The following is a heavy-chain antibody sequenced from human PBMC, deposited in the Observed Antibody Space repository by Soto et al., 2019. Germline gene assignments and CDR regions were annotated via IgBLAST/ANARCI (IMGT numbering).Heavy chain of an antibody. J-gene: IGHJ4*02. Sequence: ELQLVESGGGLVQPGRSLRLSCAASGFIFENYAMHWVRQAPGKGLEWVSGLDWNSGILGYADSVKGRFTISRDNAKNRLYLQMNSLTPEDTAFYYCAKDVKLSGYSGYYDCWGQGTLVTVSS. V-gene: IGHV3-9*01. D-gene: IGHD5-12*01. CDR1: GFIFENYA. CDR3: AKDVKLSGYSGYYDC. CDR2: LDWNSGIL.